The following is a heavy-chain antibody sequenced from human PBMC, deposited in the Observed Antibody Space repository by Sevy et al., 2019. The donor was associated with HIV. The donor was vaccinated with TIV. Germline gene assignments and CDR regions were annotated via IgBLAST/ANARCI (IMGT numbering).Heavy chain of an antibody. V-gene: IGHV3-53*01. D-gene: IGHD3-22*01. CDR3: ARLSVYYYDSSGYYTKGHAFDI. J-gene: IGHJ3*02. CDR1: GFSVSNSY. CDR2: IYSGDST. Sequence: GGSLRLSCAASGFSVSNSYMSWVRQAPGKGLQWVSVIYSGDSTYYTDSVKGRFTISRANSENTRYLQMNSLRAEDTAVYYCARLSVYYYDSSGYYTKGHAFDIWGQGTMVTVSS.